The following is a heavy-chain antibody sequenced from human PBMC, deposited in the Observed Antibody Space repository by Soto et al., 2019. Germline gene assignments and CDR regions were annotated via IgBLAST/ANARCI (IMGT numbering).Heavy chain of an antibody. V-gene: IGHV3-33*01. Sequence: GGSLRLSCAASGFTFSSYGMHWVRQAPGKGLEWVAVIWYDGSNKYYADSVKGRFTISRDNSKNTLYLQMNSLRAEDTAVYYCAREACDYERVVHSGQRPQVTDPS. CDR1: GFTFSSYG. J-gene: IGHJ4*02. CDR3: AREACDYERVVH. CDR2: IWYDGSNK. D-gene: IGHD4-17*01.